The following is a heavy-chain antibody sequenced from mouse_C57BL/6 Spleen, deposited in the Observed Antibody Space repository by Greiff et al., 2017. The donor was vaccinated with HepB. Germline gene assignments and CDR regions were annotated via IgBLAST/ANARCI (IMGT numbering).Heavy chain of an antibody. V-gene: IGHV5-17*01. CDR3: ARSGWLLSYYFDY. CDR1: GFTFSDYG. J-gene: IGHJ2*01. D-gene: IGHD2-3*01. Sequence: DVMLVESGGGLVKPGGSLKLSCAASGFTFSDYGMHWVRQAPEKGLEWVAYISSGSSTIYYADTVKGRFTISRDNAKNTLFLQMTSLRSEDTAMYYCARSGWLLSYYFDYWGQGTTLTVSS. CDR2: ISSGSSTI.